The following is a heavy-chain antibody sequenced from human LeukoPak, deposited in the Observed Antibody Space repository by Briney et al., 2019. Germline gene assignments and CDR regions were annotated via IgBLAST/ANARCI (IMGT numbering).Heavy chain of an antibody. CDR1: GYTFSGYG. Sequence: ASVKVSCKTSGYTFSGYGISWVRQAPEQGLEWMGWITGNNGNTNYAPSLQGRVTMTTDTSTNTVYMELTSLKSDDTAVYYCARDQRNSGSYRFEYWGQGTLVTVSS. V-gene: IGHV1-18*01. CDR3: ARDQRNSGSYRFEY. D-gene: IGHD1-26*01. J-gene: IGHJ4*02. CDR2: ITGNNGNT.